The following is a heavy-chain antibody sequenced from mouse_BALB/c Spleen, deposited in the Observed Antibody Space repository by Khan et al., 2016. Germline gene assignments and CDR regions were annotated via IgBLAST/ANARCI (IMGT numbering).Heavy chain of an antibody. J-gene: IGHJ3*01. V-gene: IGHV3-2*02. CDR3: AKEGDYGYDSWFPY. Sequence: QLQESGPGLVKPSQSLSLTCTVTGYSITSDYAWNWIRQFPGNKLEWIGYIGYSGRTSYNPSLQSRISITRDTSKNQVFLQLHSVTTEDTATYYCAKEGDYGYDSWFPYWGQGTLVTVSA. D-gene: IGHD2-2*01. CDR2: IGYSGRT. CDR1: GYSITSDYA.